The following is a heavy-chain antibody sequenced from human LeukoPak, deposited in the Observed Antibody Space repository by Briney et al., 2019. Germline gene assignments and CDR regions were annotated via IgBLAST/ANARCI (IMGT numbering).Heavy chain of an antibody. CDR1: EFTSRSSM. CDR2: INSDGSST. Sequence: PGGSLRLSSAAPEFTSRSSMMHCGPHALGKGLVCLSRINSDGSSTSYADSVKGRFTISRDNAKNTLYLQMNSLRAEDTAVYYCARGFTIFGVVNDAFDIWGQGTMVTVSS. CDR3: ARGFTIFGVVNDAFDI. J-gene: IGHJ3*02. D-gene: IGHD3-3*01. V-gene: IGHV3-74*01.